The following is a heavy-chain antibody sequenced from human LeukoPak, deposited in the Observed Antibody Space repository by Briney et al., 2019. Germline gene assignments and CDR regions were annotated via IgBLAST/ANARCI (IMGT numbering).Heavy chain of an antibody. CDR1: GGTFSSYA. J-gene: IGHJ3*02. V-gene: IGHV1-69*01. CDR3: ARAGYQLLSNDAFDI. CDR2: IIPIFGTA. Sequence: SVKVSCKASGGTFSSYAISWVRQAPGQGLEWMGGIIPIFGTANYAQKFQGRVTITADESTSTAYMELSSLRSEDTAVYYYARAGYQLLSNDAFDIWGQGTMVTVSS. D-gene: IGHD2-2*01.